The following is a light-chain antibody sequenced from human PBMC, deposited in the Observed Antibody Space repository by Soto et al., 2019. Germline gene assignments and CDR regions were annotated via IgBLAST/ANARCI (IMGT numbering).Light chain of an antibody. V-gene: IGLV2-8*01. CDR1: SSDVGGYNY. CDR3: SSYGGYNNVV. CDR2: EVN. J-gene: IGLJ1*01. Sequence: QSVLTQPASASVSPGQSVTISCTGTSSDVGGYNYVSWFQQHPGKAPKLIIHEVNQRPSGVPDRFSGSKSGNTASLTVSGLQAEDEGTYYCSSYGGYNNVVFGTGTKVTVL.